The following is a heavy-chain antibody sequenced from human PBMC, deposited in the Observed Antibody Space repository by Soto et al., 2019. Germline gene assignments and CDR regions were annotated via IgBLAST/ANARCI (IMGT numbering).Heavy chain of an antibody. CDR3: ARDDSDYYILTGYYPDYYYYGMDV. V-gene: IGHV1-46*01. Sequence: GASVKVSCKASGYTFTSYYMHWVRQAPGQGLEWMGIINPSGGSTSYAQKFQGRVTMTRDTSTSTVYMELSSLRSEDTAVYYCARDDSDYYILTGYYPDYYYYGMDVWGQGTRVTVSS. D-gene: IGHD3-9*01. CDR2: INPSGGST. CDR1: GYTFTSYY. J-gene: IGHJ6*02.